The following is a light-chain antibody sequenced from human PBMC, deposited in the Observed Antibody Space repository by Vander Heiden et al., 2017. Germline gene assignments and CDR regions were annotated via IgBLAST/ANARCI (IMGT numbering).Light chain of an antibody. V-gene: IGKV3-20*01. CDR2: EAS. J-gene: IGKJ1*01. CDR1: QSINSNY. Sequence: EIRLTQSPGNLSLSLGERATLSCGASQSINSNYLAWYQQKPGQGPRLLIYEASTRANGIPDRFSGSGPGTEFSLTISRLEPEDSAVYYCQQYGNSPRTFGQGTKVEIK. CDR3: QQYGNSPRT.